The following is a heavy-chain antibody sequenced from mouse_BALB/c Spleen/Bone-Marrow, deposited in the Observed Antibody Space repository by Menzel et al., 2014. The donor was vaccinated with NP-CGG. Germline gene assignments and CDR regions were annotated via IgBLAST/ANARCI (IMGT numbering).Heavy chain of an antibody. CDR2: IYPGNSDT. D-gene: IGHD1-1*01. J-gene: IGHJ4*01. V-gene: IGHV1-5*01. Sequence: EVQVVESGTVLARPGASVKMSCKASGYTFTSYWMHWVKQRPGQGLEWIGAIYPGNSDTSYNQKFKGKAKLTAVTSTSTAYMDLSSLTNEDSAVYYCTRGITTVVATRAMDYWGQGLSVTVYS. CDR3: TRGITTVVATRAMDY. CDR1: GYTFTSYW.